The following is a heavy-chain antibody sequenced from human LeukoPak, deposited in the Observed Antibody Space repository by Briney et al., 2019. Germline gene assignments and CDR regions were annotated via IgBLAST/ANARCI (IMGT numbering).Heavy chain of an antibody. CDR1: GFTFSSYA. Sequence: PGRSLRLSCAASGFTFSSYAMHWVRQAPGKGLEWVAVISYDGSNKYYADSVKGRFTISRDNSKNTLYLQMNSLRAEDTAVYYCARDPTAWNYGTGLDYWGQGTLVTVSS. J-gene: IGHJ4*02. V-gene: IGHV3-30-3*01. CDR3: ARDPTAWNYGTGLDY. D-gene: IGHD1-7*01. CDR2: ISYDGSNK.